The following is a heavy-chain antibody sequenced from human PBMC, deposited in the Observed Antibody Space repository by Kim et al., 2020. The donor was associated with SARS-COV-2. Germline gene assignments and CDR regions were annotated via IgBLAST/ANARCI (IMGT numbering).Heavy chain of an antibody. CDR3: AKGYVEVYYYYGMDV. D-gene: IGHD5-12*01. Sequence: GGSLRLSCAASGFTFSSYGMHWVRQAPGKGLEWVADIWYDGSNKYYADSVKGRFTISRDNSKNTLYLQMNSLRAEDTAVYYCAKGYVEVYYYYGMDVWGQGTTVTVSS. J-gene: IGHJ6*02. V-gene: IGHV3-33*06. CDR2: IWYDGSNK. CDR1: GFTFSSYG.